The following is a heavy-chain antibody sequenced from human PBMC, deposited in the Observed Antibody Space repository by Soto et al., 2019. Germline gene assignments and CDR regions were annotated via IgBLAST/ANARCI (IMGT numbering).Heavy chain of an antibody. J-gene: IGHJ6*03. Sequence: EVQLVESGGGLVQPGGSLRLSCAASGFTFSSYWMHWVRQAPGKGLVWVSRINSDGSSTSYADSVKGRFTISRDNAKNTLYLQMNSLRAEDTAVYYCARGMYSSSWYGDPWYYYYYRDVWGKGTTVTVSS. D-gene: IGHD6-13*01. V-gene: IGHV3-74*01. CDR3: ARGMYSSSWYGDPWYYYYYRDV. CDR2: INSDGSST. CDR1: GFTFSSYW.